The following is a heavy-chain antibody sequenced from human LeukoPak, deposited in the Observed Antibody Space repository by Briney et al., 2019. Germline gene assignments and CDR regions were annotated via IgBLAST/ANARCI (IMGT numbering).Heavy chain of an antibody. V-gene: IGHV3-49*04. Sequence: GGSLRLSCTASGFTFGDYAMSWVRQAPGKGLEWVGFIRSKAYGGTTEYAASVKGRFTISRDDSKSIAYLQMNSLKTEDKAVYYCTRVDSSGGYWGQGTLVTVSS. CDR2: IRSKAYGGTT. D-gene: IGHD6-19*01. CDR3: TRVDSSGGY. CDR1: GFTFGDYA. J-gene: IGHJ4*02.